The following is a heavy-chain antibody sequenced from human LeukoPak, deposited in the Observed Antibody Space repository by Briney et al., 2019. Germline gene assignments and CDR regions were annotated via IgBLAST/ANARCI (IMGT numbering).Heavy chain of an antibody. V-gene: IGHV3-21*01. CDR1: GFTFSSYS. D-gene: IGHD4-17*01. Sequence: GGSLRLSCAASGFTFSSYSMNWVRQAPGKGLEWVSSISSSSSYIYYADSVKGRFTISRDNAKNSLYLQMNSLRAEDTAVYYCARDHTVTTAGYWGQGTLITVSS. CDR3: ARDHTVTTAGY. CDR2: ISSSSSYI. J-gene: IGHJ4*02.